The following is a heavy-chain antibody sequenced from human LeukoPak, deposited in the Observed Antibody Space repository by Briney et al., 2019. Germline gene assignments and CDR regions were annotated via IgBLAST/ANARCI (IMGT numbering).Heavy chain of an antibody. CDR1: GGTFSSYA. Sequence: ASVKVSCKASGGTFSSYAISWVRQGPGQGLEWMGGTIPIFGTANYAQKFQGRVTITADESTSTAYMELSSLRSEDTAVYYCARVGPLGDYLFDYWGQGTLVTVSS. J-gene: IGHJ4*02. V-gene: IGHV1-69*13. CDR2: TIPIFGTA. D-gene: IGHD4-17*01. CDR3: ARVGPLGDYLFDY.